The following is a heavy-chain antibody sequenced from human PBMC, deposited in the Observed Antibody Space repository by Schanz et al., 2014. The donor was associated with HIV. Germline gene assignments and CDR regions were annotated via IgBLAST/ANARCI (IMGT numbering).Heavy chain of an antibody. Sequence: QVQLVESGGGVVQPGRSLRLSCAASGFSFSSYGMHWVRQAPGKGLEWVAILWFDGSIDYYVDSVKGRFTISRDNSKNTLYLQMNSLRAEDTAVYYCARGLPADYWGQGTLVTVSS. CDR2: LWFDGSID. V-gene: IGHV3-33*01. CDR3: ARGLPADY. D-gene: IGHD5-18*01. CDR1: GFSFSSYG. J-gene: IGHJ4*02.